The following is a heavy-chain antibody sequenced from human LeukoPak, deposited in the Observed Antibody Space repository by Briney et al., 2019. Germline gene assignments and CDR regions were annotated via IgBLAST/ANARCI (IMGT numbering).Heavy chain of an antibody. CDR1: GGTFSSYA. D-gene: IGHD6-19*01. V-gene: IGHV1-69*06. J-gene: IGHJ4*02. Sequence: ASVKVSCKASGGTFSSYAISWVRQAPGQGLEWMGGIIPIFGTANYAQKFQGRVTITADKSTSTAYMELSSLRSDDTAVYYCARDRWLAPLFDYWGQGTLVTVSS. CDR2: IIPIFGTA. CDR3: ARDRWLAPLFDY.